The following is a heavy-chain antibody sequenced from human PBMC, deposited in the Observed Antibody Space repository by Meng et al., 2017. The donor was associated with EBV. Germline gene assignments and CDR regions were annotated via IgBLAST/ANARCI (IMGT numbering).Heavy chain of an antibody. V-gene: IGHV2-5*02. CDR1: GFSLSTSGVG. Sequence: LKESGPPLVKPTQTLPLTCTFSGFSLSTSGVGVGWIRQPPGKALEWLALIYWDDDKRYSPSLKSRLTITKDTSKNQVVLTMTNMDPVDTATYYCAHRRDEYSSSWYGWFDPWGQGTLVTVSS. J-gene: IGHJ5*02. D-gene: IGHD6-13*01. CDR2: IYWDDDK. CDR3: AHRRDEYSSSWYGWFDP.